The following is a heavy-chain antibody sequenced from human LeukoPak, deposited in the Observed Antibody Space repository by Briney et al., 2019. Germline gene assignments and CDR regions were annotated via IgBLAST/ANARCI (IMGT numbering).Heavy chain of an antibody. CDR3: VSMTGGNWFDP. CDR1: GFTGSSKN. Sequence: GAPRLSCAASGFTGSSKNKSWGRQAPREGLEWVSVIYSGGSTYYADSVKGRFTISRDNSKNTLYLQMNSLRAEDTAVYYCVSMTGGNWFDPWGQGTLVTVSS. V-gene: IGHV3-66*01. J-gene: IGHJ5*02. CDR2: IYSGGST. D-gene: IGHD3-9*01.